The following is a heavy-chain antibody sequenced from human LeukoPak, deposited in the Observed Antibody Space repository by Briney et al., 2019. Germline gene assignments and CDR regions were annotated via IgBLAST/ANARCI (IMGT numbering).Heavy chain of an antibody. CDR2: IYYSGST. CDR3: ARGYCSGGSCYKTFSRARQGFDY. V-gene: IGHV4-39*07. D-gene: IGHD2-15*01. J-gene: IGHJ4*02. CDR1: GGSLRSSTYY. Sequence: PSETLSLTCTVSGGSLRSSTYYWGWIRQSPGKGLEWIGSIYYSGSTYYNPSLKSRVTISVDTSKNQFSLKLSPVTAADTAVYYCARGYCSGGSCYKTFSRARQGFDYWGQGTLVTVSS.